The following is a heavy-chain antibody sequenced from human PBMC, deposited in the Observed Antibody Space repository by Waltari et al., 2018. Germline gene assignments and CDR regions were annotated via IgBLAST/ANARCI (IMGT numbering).Heavy chain of an antibody. D-gene: IGHD1-1*01. CDR2: ISSSSSYI. J-gene: IGHJ2*01. V-gene: IGHV3-21*01. CDR1: GFTCSSYS. CDR3: ARLLPNDAWYFDL. Sequence: EVQLVESGGGLVKPGGSLRLSCAASGFTCSSYSLNWVRQAPGKGLEWVSSISSSSSYIYYADSVKGRFTTSRDNAKNSLYLQMNSLRAEDTAVYYCARLLPNDAWYFDLWGRGTLVTASS.